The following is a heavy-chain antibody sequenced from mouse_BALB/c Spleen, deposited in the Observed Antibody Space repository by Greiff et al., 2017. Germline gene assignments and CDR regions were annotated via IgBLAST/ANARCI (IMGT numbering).Heavy chain of an antibody. V-gene: IGHV2-4-1*01. CDR3: ARNWGYDGYYDYAMDY. D-gene: IGHD2-3*01. CDR2: IWSGGST. CDR1: GFSLTSYG. J-gene: IGHJ4*01. Sequence: QVQLQQSGPGLVQPSQSLSITCTVSGFSLTSYGVHWVRQSPGKGLEWLGVIWSGGSTDYNAAFISRLSISKDNSKSQVFFKMNSLQADDTAIYYCARNWGYDGYYDYAMDYWGQGTSVTVSS.